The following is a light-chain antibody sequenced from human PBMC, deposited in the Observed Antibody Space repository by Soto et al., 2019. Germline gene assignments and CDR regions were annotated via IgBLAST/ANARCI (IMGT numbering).Light chain of an antibody. CDR1: QSVSSTY. V-gene: IGKV3-20*01. CDR3: QQYGRSPPFT. CDR2: GAS. J-gene: IGKJ2*01. Sequence: IVLTQSPGTLSLSPGERATLSCRASQSVSSTYIAWYQQNPGQAPRLLIYGASSRATGIPDRFSGSGSGTDFTLTISRLEPEDFAVYFCQQYGRSPPFTFGHGTKVEIK.